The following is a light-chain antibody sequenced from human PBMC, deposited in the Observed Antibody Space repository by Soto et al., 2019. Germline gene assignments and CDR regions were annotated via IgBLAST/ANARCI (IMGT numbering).Light chain of an antibody. J-gene: IGLJ1*01. CDR3: SSYTSSSTRV. CDR2: EVS. Sequence: QSALTQPASVSGSPGRSITISCTGTSSDVGTYNYVSWYQQHPGKAPKLMIYEVSNRPSGVSNRFSGSKSGNTASLTISGLQAEDEADYYCSSYTSSSTRVFGTGTKVTVL. V-gene: IGLV2-14*01. CDR1: SSDVGTYNY.